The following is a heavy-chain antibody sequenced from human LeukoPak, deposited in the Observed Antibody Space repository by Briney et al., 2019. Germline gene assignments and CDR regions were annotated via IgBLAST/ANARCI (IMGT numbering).Heavy chain of an antibody. J-gene: IGHJ4*02. V-gene: IGHV3-74*01. Sequence: VGSLRLSCAASGFIFSNYWMHWVRQTPGKGLVWLSRINTDGSGTSYADSVKGRFTIFRDNAKSTLYLQMNSLGVDDTALYYCAIRGGGGSYAEYWGQGTLVTVSS. CDR1: GFIFSNYW. CDR2: INTDGSGT. D-gene: IGHD1-26*01. CDR3: AIRGGGGSYAEY.